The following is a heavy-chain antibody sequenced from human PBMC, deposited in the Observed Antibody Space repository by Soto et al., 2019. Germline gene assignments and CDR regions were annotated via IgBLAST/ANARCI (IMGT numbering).Heavy chain of an antibody. J-gene: IGHJ3*02. CDR3: ARGDYYDTSGPFSDAFDI. V-gene: IGHV3-7*02. Sequence: GGSLRLSCAAAGFTFSSYWRSWVRQAPGKGLEWVANVKPDGSEKWYVDSVKGRFTISRDNAKNSLYLQMNSLRAEDTAVYYCARGDYYDTSGPFSDAFDIWGQGTMVTVSS. CDR1: GFTFSSYW. CDR2: VKPDGSEK. D-gene: IGHD3-22*01.